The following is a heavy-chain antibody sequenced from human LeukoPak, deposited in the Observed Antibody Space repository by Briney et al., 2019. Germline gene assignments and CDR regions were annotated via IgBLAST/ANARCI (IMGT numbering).Heavy chain of an antibody. CDR3: ARDACGGDCYFVDY. J-gene: IGHJ4*02. CDR2: IWYDGTKK. D-gene: IGHD2-21*02. CDR1: GFTFSSYG. Sequence: GGSLRLSCAASGFTFSSYGMHWVRQAPGKGLEWVAVIWYDGTKKYYAESVKGRFTISRDNSKTTLYLQMNSLRAEDTAVYYCARDACGGDCYFVDYWGQGTLVTLSA. V-gene: IGHV3-33*01.